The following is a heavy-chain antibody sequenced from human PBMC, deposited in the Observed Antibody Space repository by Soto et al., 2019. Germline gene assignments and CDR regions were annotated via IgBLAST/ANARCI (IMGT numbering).Heavy chain of an antibody. CDR2: TYYRSKWYN. Sequence: PSQTLSLTCAISGDSVSSNSAAWNWIRQSPSRGLEWLGRTYYRSKWYNDYAVSVKSRITINPDTSKNQFSLQLNSVTPEDTAEYYCARDIVVVITDYYYYGMDVWGQGTTVTVSS. V-gene: IGHV6-1*01. CDR1: GDSVSSNSAA. CDR3: ARDIVVVITDYYYYGMDV. J-gene: IGHJ6*02. D-gene: IGHD3-22*01.